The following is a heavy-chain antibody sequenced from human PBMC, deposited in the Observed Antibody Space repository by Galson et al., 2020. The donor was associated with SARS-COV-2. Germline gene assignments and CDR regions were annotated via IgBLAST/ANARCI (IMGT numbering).Heavy chain of an antibody. CDR3: AREASWAMFAMDV. D-gene: IGHD3-10*02. CDR2: ISSGSDYI. CDR1: GFTFSRYT. J-gene: IGHJ6*02. V-gene: IGHV3-21*01. Sequence: ESLKISCPCPGFTFSRYTMTWVRQAPGKGLEWVSSISSGSDYIYPADSVKGRFTISRDNAKNSLYLQMNSLRAEYTAVYYCAREASWAMFAMDVWGQGTTVTVSS.